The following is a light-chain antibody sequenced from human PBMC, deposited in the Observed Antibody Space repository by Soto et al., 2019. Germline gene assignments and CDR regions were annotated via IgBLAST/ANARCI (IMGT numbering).Light chain of an antibody. Sequence: DIPMTQSPSSLSASVGDRVTITCRASQSISSSLSWYQQKPGKAPELLIYGTSSLQSGVPSRFSGSGSGTDFTLTISSLQPEDFATYYCQQSYSTPRTFGGGTKVEIK. CDR3: QQSYSTPRT. V-gene: IGKV1-39*01. CDR1: QSISSS. J-gene: IGKJ4*01. CDR2: GTS.